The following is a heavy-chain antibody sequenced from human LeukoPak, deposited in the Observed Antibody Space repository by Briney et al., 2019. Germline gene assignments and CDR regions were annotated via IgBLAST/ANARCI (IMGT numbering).Heavy chain of an antibody. V-gene: IGHV4-4*02. CDR3: GSGGLVSRYLDH. CDR2: IFYSGST. CDR1: GRSISTITW. D-gene: IGHD3-9*01. Sequence: SETLSLTSAVSGRSISTITWRTWVRQPPGKGLEWIGEIFYSGSTNSNPSLKSRLTMSVDESKHKFSLKLTSVTAGDTLVYYWGSGGLVSRYLDHWGQGTLVTVSS. J-gene: IGHJ4*02.